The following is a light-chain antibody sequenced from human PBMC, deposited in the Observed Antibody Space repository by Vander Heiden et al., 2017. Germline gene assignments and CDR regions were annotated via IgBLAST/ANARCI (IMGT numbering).Light chain of an antibody. J-gene: IGKJ4*01. Sequence: ELVLTQSPATLSLSPGERATLSCRASQSVNNWLVWYQQKPGQAPKLLIYDASITASGIPARFSGSGSGTDFTLTISSLEPEDSAVYYCQQRNNWLIFGGGTKVEIK. CDR2: DAS. V-gene: IGKV3-11*01. CDR3: QQRNNWLI. CDR1: QSVNNW.